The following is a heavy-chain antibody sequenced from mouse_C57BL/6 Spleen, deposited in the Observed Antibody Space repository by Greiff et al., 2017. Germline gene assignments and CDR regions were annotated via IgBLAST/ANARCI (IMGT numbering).Heavy chain of an antibody. CDR2: ISSGGSYT. J-gene: IGHJ2*01. CDR3: TRRGEGVFDY. Sequence: EVKLLESGGDLVKPGGSLKFSCAASGFTFSSYGMSWVRQTPEKRLEWVATISSGGSYTYYPDNVKGVVTISRDNSKNTMYLQISRLKSEDTAMYSCTRRGEGVFDYRGKGTTLTDSS. V-gene: IGHV5-6*01. D-gene: IGHD3-3*01. CDR1: GFTFSSYG.